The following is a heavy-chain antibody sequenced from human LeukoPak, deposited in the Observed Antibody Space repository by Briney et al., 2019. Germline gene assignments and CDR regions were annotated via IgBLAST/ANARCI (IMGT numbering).Heavy chain of an antibody. CDR1: GFTLTTYW. J-gene: IGHJ6*02. CDR2: LKSDGSST. Sequence: GGSLRLSCAASGFTLTTYWMHWVRQAPGKGLVWVSRLKSDGSSTSYADSVKGRFTISRDNAKNTLYLQMNSLRAEDTAVYYCARDVAPLDRLDVWGQGTTVTVSS. CDR3: ARDVAPLDRLDV. D-gene: IGHD3-9*01. V-gene: IGHV3-74*01.